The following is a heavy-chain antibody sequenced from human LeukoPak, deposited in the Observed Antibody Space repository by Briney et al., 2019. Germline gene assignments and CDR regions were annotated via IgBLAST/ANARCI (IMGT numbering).Heavy chain of an antibody. CDR2: INTDGSST. V-gene: IGHV3-74*01. CDR1: GFTFRNYW. CDR3: ARGYSSSYRIDY. D-gene: IGHD6-6*01. Sequence: GGSLRLSCAPSGFTFRNYWMHWVRQAPGKGLVWVSRINTDGSSTTYADSVKGRFTISRDNAKNTLYLQMNSLSAEDTAVYYCARGYSSSYRIDYWGQGTLVTVSS. J-gene: IGHJ4*02.